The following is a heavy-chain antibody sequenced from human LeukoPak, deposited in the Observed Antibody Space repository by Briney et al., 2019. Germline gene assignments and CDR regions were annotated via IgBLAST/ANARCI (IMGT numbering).Heavy chain of an antibody. Sequence: SETLSLTCTVSGGSISSSSYYWGWIRQPPGKGREWIVSIYYSGSTYYNPSLKSRVTMSVDTSKNQFSLKLSSVTAADPAVYYCASLAWWELPSYVFDYWGQGTLVTVSS. CDR1: GGSISSSSYY. V-gene: IGHV4-39*01. CDR2: IYYSGST. D-gene: IGHD1-26*01. CDR3: ASLAWWELPSYVFDY. J-gene: IGHJ4*02.